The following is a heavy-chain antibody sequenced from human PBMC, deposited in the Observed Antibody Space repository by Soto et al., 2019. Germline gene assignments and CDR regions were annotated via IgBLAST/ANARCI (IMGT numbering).Heavy chain of an antibody. V-gene: IGHV3-11*04. J-gene: IGHJ4*02. CDR3: TRGPRPSSIGTGAV. CDR2: ISGDATTT. CDR1: GFRFSDHY. D-gene: IGHD2-2*01. Sequence: PGGSLRLSCAASGFRFSDHYMTWIRQAPGKGLEWVSKISGDATTTYYADSVKGRFTVSRDNANNALYLQMNALRGEDTAVYFCTRGPRPSSIGTGAVWGRGALVTVSS.